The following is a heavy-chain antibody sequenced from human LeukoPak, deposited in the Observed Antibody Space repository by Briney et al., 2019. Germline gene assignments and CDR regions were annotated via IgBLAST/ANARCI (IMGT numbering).Heavy chain of an antibody. CDR3: ATNPRGATIPY. Sequence: GGSLRLSCAASGFTFTTYGMHWVRQAPGKGLEWVAVISYDGSNKYYADSMKGRFTISRDNSKNTLYLQMNSLRAEDTAVYYCATNPRGATIPYWGQGTLVTVSS. J-gene: IGHJ4*02. D-gene: IGHD5-24*01. CDR1: GFTFTTYG. V-gene: IGHV3-30*19. CDR2: ISYDGSNK.